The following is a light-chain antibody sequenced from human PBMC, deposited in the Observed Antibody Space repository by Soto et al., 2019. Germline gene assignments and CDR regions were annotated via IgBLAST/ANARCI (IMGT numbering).Light chain of an antibody. CDR2: YAS. J-gene: IGKJ5*01. Sequence: EIIMTQSPATLSVSPGERATLSCRASHSVSNNLAWYQQKPGKAPRLLIYYASTRATGIPARFSGSGSGTEFTLTISSLQSEDFALYYCQQYNDWPPITCGQGTRLEVK. CDR1: HSVSNN. CDR3: QQYNDWPPIT. V-gene: IGKV3-15*01.